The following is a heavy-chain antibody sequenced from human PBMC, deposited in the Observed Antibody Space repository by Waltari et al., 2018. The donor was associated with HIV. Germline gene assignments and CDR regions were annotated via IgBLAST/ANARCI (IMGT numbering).Heavy chain of an antibody. V-gene: IGHV3-9*01. CDR2: IIWNSGSM. CDR1: GFTFDAYA. J-gene: IGHJ6*02. Sequence: EVQLVESGGGLVQPGRSLRLSCAASGFTFDAYAMHWVRQAPGKCLEWVSTIIWNSGSMVYADSGKGRFTISRDNAKNSLYLQMNSLRAEDTALYYCAKETLGGLGMDVWGQGTTVTVSS. D-gene: IGHD3-16*01. CDR3: AKETLGGLGMDV.